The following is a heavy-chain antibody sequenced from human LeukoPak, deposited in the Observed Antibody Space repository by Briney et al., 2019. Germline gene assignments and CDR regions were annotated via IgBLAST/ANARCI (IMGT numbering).Heavy chain of an antibody. V-gene: IGHV4-34*01. CDR1: GFTFSTYA. Sequence: GSLRLSCAASGFTFSTYAMSWVRQAPGRGLEWIGEINHSGSTNYNPSLKSRVTISVDTSKNQFSLKLSSVTAADTAVYYCARGPARRTYLAGTRYSSSPEGGSYPWGQGTLVTVSS. CDR3: ARGPARRTYLAGTRYSSSPEGGSYP. CDR2: INHSGST. J-gene: IGHJ5*02. D-gene: IGHD6-6*01.